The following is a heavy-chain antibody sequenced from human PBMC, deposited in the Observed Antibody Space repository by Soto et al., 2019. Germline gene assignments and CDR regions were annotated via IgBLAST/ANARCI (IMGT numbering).Heavy chain of an antibody. D-gene: IGHD2-21*02. J-gene: IGHJ4*02. CDR2: IYHGGST. V-gene: IGHV4-38-2*01. Sequence: SETLSLTCAVSGYSISSGYYWGWLRQPPGKGLEWIGSIYHGGSTYYNPSLRSRVSMSIDTSKDQFSLKLKSVTAADTALYFCARQRTSVVTQAYFDVWGPGSLVTVSS. CDR3: ARQRTSVVTQAYFDV. CDR1: GYSISSGYY.